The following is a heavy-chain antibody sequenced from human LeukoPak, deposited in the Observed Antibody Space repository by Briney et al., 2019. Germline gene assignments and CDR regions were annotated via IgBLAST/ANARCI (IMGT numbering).Heavy chain of an antibody. CDR1: GGSISSYY. J-gene: IGHJ3*02. CDR2: IYYSGSI. V-gene: IGHV4-59*01. Sequence: PSETLSLTCTVSGGSISSYYWSWIRQPPGKGLEWIGYIYYSGSINYNPSLKSRVTISVDTSKNQFSLKLSSVTAADTAVYYCARDRQGLDAFDIWGQGTMVTVSS. CDR3: ARDRQGLDAFDI. D-gene: IGHD3-22*01.